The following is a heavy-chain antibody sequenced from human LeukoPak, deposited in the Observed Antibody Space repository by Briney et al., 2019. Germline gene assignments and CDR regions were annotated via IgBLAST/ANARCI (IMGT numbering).Heavy chain of an antibody. J-gene: IGHJ4*02. Sequence: SETLSLTCTVSGGSISSDNYYWSWIRQPAGKGLEWIGRIYSSGSTNYNPSLKSRVTISVDTSKKQVSLILSSVTAADTAVYYCARVRAVAGQDFDYWGQGTLVTVSS. CDR2: IYSSGST. CDR3: ARVRAVAGQDFDY. CDR1: GGSISSDNYY. V-gene: IGHV4-61*02. D-gene: IGHD6-19*01.